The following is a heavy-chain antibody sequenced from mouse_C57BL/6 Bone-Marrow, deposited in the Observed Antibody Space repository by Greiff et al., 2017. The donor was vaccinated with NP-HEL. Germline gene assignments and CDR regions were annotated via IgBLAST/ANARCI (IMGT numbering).Heavy chain of an antibody. D-gene: IGHD3-2*02. CDR2: IHPNSGST. CDR1: GYTFTSYW. J-gene: IGHJ3*01. V-gene: IGHV1-64*01. Sequence: QVQLQQPGAELVKPGASVKLSCKASGYTFTSYWMHWVKQRPGQGLEWIGMIHPNSGSTNYNEKFKSKATLTVDKSSSTAYMQLSSLTSEDSAVYYCARWEVSSGCDWFAYWGQGTLVTVSA. CDR3: ARWEVSSGCDWFAY.